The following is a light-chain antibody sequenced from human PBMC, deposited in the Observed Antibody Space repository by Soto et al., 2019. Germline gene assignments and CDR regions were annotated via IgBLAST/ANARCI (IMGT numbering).Light chain of an antibody. V-gene: IGKV4-1*01. CDR3: QQYYSTPRT. CDR2: WAS. Sequence: DIVMTQSPDCLAVSLGERATINCKSCQSVLYSSNNKNYLAWYQQKPGQPPKLLIYWASTRESGVPDRFSGSGSGTDFTLTISSLQAEDVAVYYCQQYYSTPRTFGQGTKVEIK. J-gene: IGKJ1*01. CDR1: QSVLYSSNNKNY.